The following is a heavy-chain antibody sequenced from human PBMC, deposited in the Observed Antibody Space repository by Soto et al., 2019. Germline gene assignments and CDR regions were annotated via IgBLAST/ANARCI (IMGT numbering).Heavy chain of an antibody. CDR3: ARDDILCSGGSCYGVLMDV. V-gene: IGHV3-66*01. D-gene: IGHD2-15*01. Sequence: EVELVESGGGLVQPGGSLRLSCAASGFTVSSKYMSWVRQAPGKGLEWVSLIQSGGTTYYADSVKGRFTISRDSSKNMLHLQMDSLRAEDTAVYYCARDDILCSGGSCYGVLMDVWGKGTTVTVSS. CDR1: GFTVSSKY. J-gene: IGHJ6*03. CDR2: IQSGGTT.